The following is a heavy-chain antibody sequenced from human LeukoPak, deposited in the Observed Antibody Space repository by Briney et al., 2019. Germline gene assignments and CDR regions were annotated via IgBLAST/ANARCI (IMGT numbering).Heavy chain of an antibody. D-gene: IGHD1-1*01. CDR1: VFSFTNYW. Sequence: GESLKISCKASVFSFTNYWIAWVRQTPGQGLEWMGSIYPGDSDTRYNPSFRGQVTISADKSIKTAYLQWSSLKASDTAIYYCARRGGGSTGGFYFDYWGQGSLVTVSS. V-gene: IGHV5-51*01. CDR2: IYPGDSDT. CDR3: ARRGGGSTGGFYFDY. J-gene: IGHJ4*02.